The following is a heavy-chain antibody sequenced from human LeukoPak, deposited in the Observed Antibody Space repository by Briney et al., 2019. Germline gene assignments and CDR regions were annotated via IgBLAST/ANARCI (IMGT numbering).Heavy chain of an antibody. CDR2: ISGSGAST. D-gene: IGHD3-10*01. CDR3: AKSHPLGPQGWSGALSAFDI. Sequence: GGSLRLSCAASGFTFTSFVMSWVRQAPGKGLEWVSGISGSGASTDYADSVKGRFAISRDNSKNTLYLQMNSLRAEDTAVYYCAKSHPLGPQGWSGALSAFDIWGQGTMVTVSS. J-gene: IGHJ3*02. V-gene: IGHV3-23*01. CDR1: GFTFTSFV.